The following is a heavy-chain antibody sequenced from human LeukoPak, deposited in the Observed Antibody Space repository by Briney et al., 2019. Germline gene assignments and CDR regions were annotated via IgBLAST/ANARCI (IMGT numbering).Heavy chain of an antibody. CDR3: AREEGYCSSTSCLPDY. CDR1: GYTFTGYY. V-gene: IGHV1-2*02. D-gene: IGHD2-2*01. J-gene: IGHJ4*02. CDR2: INPNSGGT. Sequence: ASVKVSCKASGYTFTGYYMHWVRQAPGQGLEWMGWINPNSGGTNYAQKFQGRVTMTRDTSISTAYMELSRLRPDDTAVYYCAREEGYCSSTSCLPDYWGQGTLVTVSS.